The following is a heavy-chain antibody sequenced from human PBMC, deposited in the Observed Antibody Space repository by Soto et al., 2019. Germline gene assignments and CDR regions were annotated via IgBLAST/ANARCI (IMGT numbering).Heavy chain of an antibody. V-gene: IGHV3-7*04. CDR3: VRDRGYAEDFDY. CDR2: IRQDGRDT. Sequence: GRPLRISCIVSGFTFIDYCRDWVRQAPGKGLEWVASIRQDGRDTHYVESVKGRFTISRDNAKHSLYLQMNSLRAEDTAVYYCVRDRGYAEDFDYWGQGPLVTVSS. D-gene: IGHD2-2*01. J-gene: IGHJ4*02. CDR1: GFTFIDYC.